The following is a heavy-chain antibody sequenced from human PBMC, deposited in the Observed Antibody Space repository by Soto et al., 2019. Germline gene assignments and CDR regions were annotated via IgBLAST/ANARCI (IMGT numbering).Heavy chain of an antibody. CDR3: ARARPDSGPDYAFDI. V-gene: IGHV3-48*04. CDR2: IGSTGSVT. CDR1: GFTFSAYS. Sequence: EVQLVESVGALVQPGGSLRLSCAASGFTFSAYSMNWVRQAPGKGLEWVSFIGSTGSVTHYADSVMGRFTISRDNARNCRYRQMTSLRAEDTGVYHCARARPDSGPDYAFDIWGQGTMVTVSS. J-gene: IGHJ3*02. D-gene: IGHD3-3*01.